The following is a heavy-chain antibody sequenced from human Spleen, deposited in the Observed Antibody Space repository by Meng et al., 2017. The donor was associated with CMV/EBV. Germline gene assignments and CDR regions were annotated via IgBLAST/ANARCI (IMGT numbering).Heavy chain of an antibody. D-gene: IGHD3-3*01. CDR1: SYA. CDR3: ARVYKKAYDSWSGLFFYFDY. V-gene: IGHV3-30-3*01. CDR2: ISYDGNNK. J-gene: IGHJ4*02. Sequence: SYAMHWVRQAPGKGLEWVAVISYDGNNKYYADSVKGRFTLSRDNSKNTLHLRMNSLRAEDTALYYCARVYKKAYDSWSGLFFYFDYWGQGTLVTVSS.